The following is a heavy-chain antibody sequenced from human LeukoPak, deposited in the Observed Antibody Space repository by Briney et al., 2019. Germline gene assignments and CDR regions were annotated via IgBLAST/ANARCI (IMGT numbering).Heavy chain of an antibody. V-gene: IGHV3-23*01. J-gene: IGHJ6*03. CDR2: LSGSGVNT. CDR1: RFTFSTYS. D-gene: IGHD5-12*01. Sequence: PGGSLRLSCAVSRFTFSTYSMNWVRQAPGKGLEWVSSLSGSGVNTYYADSVKGRFTISRDNSKNTLYLQMNSLRAEDTAVYFCAKSGYPGYYYMDVWGNGTAVTISS. CDR3: AKSGYPGYYYMDV.